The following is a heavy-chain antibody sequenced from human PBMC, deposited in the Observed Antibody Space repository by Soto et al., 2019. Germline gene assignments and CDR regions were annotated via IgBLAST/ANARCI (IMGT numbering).Heavy chain of an antibody. CDR2: INHTGGT. CDR3: ATRIAVFGLLIPPFDP. V-gene: IGHV4-34*01. Sequence: SETLSLTCAVYGGSVNGYYWNWIRQPPGKGLEWIGEINHTGGTHYNPSLKSLVTMSADTSKNQFSLRLSSVAAAETAIYCCATRIAVFGLLIPPFDPWGQGTQVTVSS. D-gene: IGHD3-3*01. CDR1: GGSVNGYY. J-gene: IGHJ5*02.